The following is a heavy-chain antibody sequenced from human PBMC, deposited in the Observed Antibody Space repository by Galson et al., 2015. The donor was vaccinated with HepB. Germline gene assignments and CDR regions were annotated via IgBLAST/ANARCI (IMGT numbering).Heavy chain of an antibody. CDR1: GGTFSNDA. Sequence: SVKVSCKASGGTFSNDAISWVRQAPGQGLEWVGVIIRIFGTADYAQKFQGRFTITADESTTTASMKLSSLRSEDSAVYYCARALVVVPATIPRYYYGMDVWGQGTTVTVSS. J-gene: IGHJ6*02. CDR3: ARALVVVPATIPRYYYGMDV. V-gene: IGHV1-69*13. D-gene: IGHD2-2*01. CDR2: IIRIFGTA.